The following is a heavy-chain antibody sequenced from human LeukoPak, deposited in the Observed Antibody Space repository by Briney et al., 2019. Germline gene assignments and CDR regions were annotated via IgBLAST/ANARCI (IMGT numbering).Heavy chain of an antibody. V-gene: IGHV3-30*02. J-gene: IGHJ4*02. CDR3: AGRYCSSTSCYSDY. CDR2: IWYDGSNK. Sequence: PGGSLRLSCAASGFTFSSYGMHWVRQAPGKGLEWVAFIWYDGSNKYYADSVKGRFTTSRDNSKNTLYLQMNSLRAEDTAVYYCAGRYCSSTSCYSDYWGQGTLVTVSS. CDR1: GFTFSSYG. D-gene: IGHD2-2*02.